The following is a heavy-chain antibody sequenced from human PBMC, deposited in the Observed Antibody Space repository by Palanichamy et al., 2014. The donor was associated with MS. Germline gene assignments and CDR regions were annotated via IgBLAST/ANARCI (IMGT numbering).Heavy chain of an antibody. CDR2: ISYDGSNK. D-gene: IGHD1-26*01. J-gene: IGHJ4*02. CDR3: TSFDY. CDR1: GFTFSSYA. V-gene: IGHV3-30-3*01. Sequence: QVQLVESGGGVVQPGRSLRLSCAASGFTFSSYAMHWVRQAPGKGLEWVAVISYDGSNKYYADSVKGRLTISRDNSKNTLYLQMNSLRAEDTAVYYTTSFDYWGQGTLVTVSS.